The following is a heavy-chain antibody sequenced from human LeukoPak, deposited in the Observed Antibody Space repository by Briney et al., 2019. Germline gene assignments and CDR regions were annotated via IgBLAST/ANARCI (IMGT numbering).Heavy chain of an antibody. CDR2: TTSSGNTR. D-gene: IGHD6-19*01. CDR3: AKEVRSSSGWYSDY. J-gene: IGHJ4*02. V-gene: IGHV3-48*04. Sequence: GGSLRLSCAASGFTFSSYAMSWVRQAPGKGLEWVSYTTSSGNTRYYADSVKGRFTISRDNAKNSLYLQMNSLRAEDTAVYSCAKEVRSSSGWYSDYWGQGTLVTVSS. CDR1: GFTFSSYA.